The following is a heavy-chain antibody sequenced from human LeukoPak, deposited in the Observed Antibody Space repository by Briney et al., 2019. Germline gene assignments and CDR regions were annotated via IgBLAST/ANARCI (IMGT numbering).Heavy chain of an antibody. V-gene: IGHV1-18*01. CDR2: VSANDGNT. CDR1: GYTFTNYH. CDR3: TRAPPGMTMMTDY. D-gene: IGHD3-22*01. J-gene: IGHJ4*02. Sequence: ASVKVSCKASGYTFTNYHIAWVRQAPRQGLEWMGWVSANDGNTVYAQGLQGRVTMTTDTSTSVAYMELRSLTSDDTAVYYCTRAPPGMTMMTDYWGQGTLVTVSS.